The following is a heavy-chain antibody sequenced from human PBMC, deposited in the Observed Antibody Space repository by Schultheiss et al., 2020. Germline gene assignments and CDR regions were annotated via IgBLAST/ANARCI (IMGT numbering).Heavy chain of an antibody. CDR3: ARFPGYCSSTSCYGYYYMDV. J-gene: IGHJ6*03. D-gene: IGHD2-2*01. Sequence: GESLKISCAASGFTFSSYDMHWVRQATGKGLEWVSSISSSSSYIYYADSVKGRFTISRDNAKNSLYLQMNSLRAEDTAVYYCARFPGYCSSTSCYGYYYMDVWGKGTTVTVSS. V-gene: IGHV3-21*04. CDR1: GFTFSSYD. CDR2: ISSSSSYI.